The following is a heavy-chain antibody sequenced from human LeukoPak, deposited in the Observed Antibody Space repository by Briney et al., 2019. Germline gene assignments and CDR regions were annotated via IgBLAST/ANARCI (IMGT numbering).Heavy chain of an antibody. V-gene: IGHV1-18*01. CDR1: GYTFTSYG. J-gene: IGHJ4*02. CDR3: ARDDIVVVPAAIIGGFDY. D-gene: IGHD2-2*01. Sequence: ASVKVSCKASGYTFTSYGISWVRQAPGQGLEWMGWISAYNGNTNYAQELQGRVTMTTDTSTSTAYMELRSLRSDDTAVYYCARDDIVVVPAAIIGGFDYWGQGTLVTVSS. CDR2: ISAYNGNT.